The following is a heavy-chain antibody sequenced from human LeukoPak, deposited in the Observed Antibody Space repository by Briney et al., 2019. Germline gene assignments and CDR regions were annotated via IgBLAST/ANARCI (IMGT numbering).Heavy chain of an antibody. D-gene: IGHD3-22*01. CDR3: ARAPGRTVVARDDY. V-gene: IGHV1-2*02. J-gene: IGHJ4*02. CDR1: GYTFTGYY. Sequence: GASVKVSCKASGYTFTGYYMHWVRQAPGQGLEWMGWINPNSGGTNYAQKFQGRVTMTRDTSISTAYMELSRLRSDDTAVYYCARAPGRTVVARDDYWGQGTLVTVSS. CDR2: INPNSGGT.